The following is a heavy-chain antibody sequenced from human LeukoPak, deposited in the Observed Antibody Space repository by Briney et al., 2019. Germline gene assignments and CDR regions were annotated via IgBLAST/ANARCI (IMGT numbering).Heavy chain of an antibody. D-gene: IGHD3-10*01. CDR1: GGSISSYC. J-gene: IGHJ4*02. CDR3: ARADYYGSGSSNDY. CDR2: IYYSGST. V-gene: IGHV4-59*01. Sequence: SETLSLTCTVSGGSISSYCWSWIRQPPGKGLEWIGYIYYSGSTNYNPSLKSRVTISVDTSKNQFSLKLSSVTAADTAVYYCARADYYGSGSSNDYWGQGTLVTVSS.